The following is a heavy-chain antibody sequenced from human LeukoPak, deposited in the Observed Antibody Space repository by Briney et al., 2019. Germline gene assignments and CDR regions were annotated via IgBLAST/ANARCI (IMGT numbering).Heavy chain of an antibody. J-gene: IGHJ4*02. D-gene: IGHD3-22*01. CDR1: GFTFSRYW. Sequence: GGSLRLSCAASGFTFSRYWMHWLRHAPGKGLVWVSRINSDGSGTSYADSVKGRFTISRDNAKNTLYLQMNSLRAEDTAVYYCTRAPPSSMIVVHWGQGTLVTVSS. V-gene: IGHV3-74*01. CDR3: TRAPPSSMIVVH. CDR2: INSDGSGT.